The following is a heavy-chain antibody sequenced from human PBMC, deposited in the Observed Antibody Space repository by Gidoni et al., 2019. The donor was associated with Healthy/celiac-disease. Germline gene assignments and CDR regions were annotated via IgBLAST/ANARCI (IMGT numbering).Heavy chain of an antibody. J-gene: IGHJ4*02. CDR1: GFTFSSYG. CDR2: ISYDGSNK. Sequence: QVQLVESGGGVVQPGRSLRLSCAASGFTFSSYGMHWVRQAPGKGLEWVAVISYDGSNKYYADSVKGRFTISRDNSKNTLYLQMNSLRAEDTAVYYCAKDRITFGGVIVMGRGPFDYWGQGTLVTVSS. D-gene: IGHD3-16*02. V-gene: IGHV3-30*18. CDR3: AKDRITFGGVIVMGRGPFDY.